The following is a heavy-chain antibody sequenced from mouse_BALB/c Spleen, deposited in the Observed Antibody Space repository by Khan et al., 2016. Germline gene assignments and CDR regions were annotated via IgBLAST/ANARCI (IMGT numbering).Heavy chain of an antibody. J-gene: IGHJ2*01. CDR1: GYTFTSYW. CDR3: ARDYDYDY. D-gene: IGHD2-4*01. Sequence: QVQLQQSGAELAKPGASVKMSCKASGYTFTSYWLHWVKQRPGQGLEWIGYINPSTGYTEYNQKFKDKATLTADKSSSTAYMQLSSLTSEDSAVYYCARDYDYDYWGKDTTLTVSS. V-gene: IGHV1-7*01. CDR2: INPSTGYT.